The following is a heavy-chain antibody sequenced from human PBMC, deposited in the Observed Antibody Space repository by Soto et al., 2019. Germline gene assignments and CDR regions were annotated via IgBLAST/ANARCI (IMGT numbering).Heavy chain of an antibody. CDR2: IYPGDSDT. J-gene: IGHJ6*02. V-gene: IGHV5-51*01. CDR1: GDRFASYL. D-gene: IGHD5-12*01. CDR3: ARGYQIYGMDV. Sequence: SLKISRKGSGDRFASYLIGWVRQMPGKGLEWMGIIYPGDSDTRYSPSFQGQVTISADKSISTAYLQWSSLKASDTAMYYCARGYQIYGMDVWGQGTTVTVSS.